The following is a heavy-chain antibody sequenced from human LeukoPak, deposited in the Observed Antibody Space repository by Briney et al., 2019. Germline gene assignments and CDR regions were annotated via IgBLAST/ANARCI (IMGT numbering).Heavy chain of an antibody. CDR2: ISGSGSNT. V-gene: IGHV3-23*01. CDR1: GFTFSMYV. D-gene: IGHD3-3*01. CDR3: TKARYYDFWSGYKGDAFDI. Sequence: GGSLRLSCTVSGFTFSMYVMTWVRQAPGKGLEWVSAISGSGSNTFYADSVKGRFIISRDTSKNTLFLQMNSLRAEDTAVYYCTKARYYDFWSGYKGDAFDIWGQGTMVAVSS. J-gene: IGHJ3*02.